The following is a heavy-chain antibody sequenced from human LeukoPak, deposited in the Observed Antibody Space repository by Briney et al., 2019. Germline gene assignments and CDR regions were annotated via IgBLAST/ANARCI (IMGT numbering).Heavy chain of an antibody. J-gene: IGHJ4*02. CDR2: ISYDGSNK. D-gene: IGHD2-15*01. CDR1: GFTFSSYG. V-gene: IGHV3-30*03. Sequence: LSGGSLRLSCAASGFTFSSYGMHWVRQAPGKGLEWVAVISYDGSNKYYADSVKGRFTISRDNSKNTLYLQMNSLRAEDTAVYYCAARIGYYFDYWGQGTLVTVSS. CDR3: AARIGYYFDY.